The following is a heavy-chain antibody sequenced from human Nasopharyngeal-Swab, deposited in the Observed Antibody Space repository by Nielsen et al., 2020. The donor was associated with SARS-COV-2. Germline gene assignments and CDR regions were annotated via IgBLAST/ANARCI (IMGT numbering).Heavy chain of an antibody. Sequence: GGSLRLSCAASGFTFSSYWMHWVRQAPGKGLVWVSLIKSDGSTTSYADSVKGRFTISRDNAKNTLYLQMNSLRAEDTAVYYCAKVGGSGSYPFFDYWGQGTLVTVSS. CDR1: GFTFSSYW. CDR2: IKSDGSTT. V-gene: IGHV3-74*01. D-gene: IGHD3-10*01. J-gene: IGHJ4*02. CDR3: AKVGGSGSYPFFDY.